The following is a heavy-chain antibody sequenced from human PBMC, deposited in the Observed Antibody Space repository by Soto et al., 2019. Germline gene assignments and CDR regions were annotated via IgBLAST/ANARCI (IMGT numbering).Heavy chain of an antibody. CDR3: ARRGSEYEFTP. Sequence: PSETLSLTCTVYGGSINSGDYYWSWIRQPPGKGLGWIGYVYYTGSTYYKPSLKSRLTISVDSSRNQFSLKLTSVTAADTAVYYCARRGSEYEFTPWGQGTLVTVSS. J-gene: IGHJ5*02. CDR1: GGSINSGDYY. CDR2: VYYTGST. D-gene: IGHD3-16*01. V-gene: IGHV4-30-4*01.